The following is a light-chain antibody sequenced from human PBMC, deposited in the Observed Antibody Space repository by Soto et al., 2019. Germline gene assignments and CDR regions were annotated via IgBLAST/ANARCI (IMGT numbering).Light chain of an antibody. CDR3: QQSYSTPWT. CDR1: QNINTY. Sequence: DIQMTQSPSSLSASVGDRVTITCRASQNINTYLNWYQHKPGKAPNLLIYAASTLQTGVPSRFSGSGSGTDFTLTITSLQPEDFATYYCQQSYSTPWTFGPGTKVDIK. J-gene: IGKJ1*01. V-gene: IGKV1-39*01. CDR2: AAS.